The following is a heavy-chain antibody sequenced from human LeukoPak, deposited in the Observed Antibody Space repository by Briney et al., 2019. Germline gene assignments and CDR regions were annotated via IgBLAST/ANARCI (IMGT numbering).Heavy chain of an antibody. J-gene: IGHJ6*02. D-gene: IGHD2-2*01. CDR1: GGSFSGYY. CDR3: AIGTRNYYYGMDV. V-gene: IGHV4-34*01. CDR2: INHSGST. Sequence: SETLSLTCAVYGGSFSGYYWSWIRQPPGKGLEWIGEINHSGSTNYNPSLKSRVTISVDTSKNQFSLKLSSVTAADTAVYYCAIGTRNYYYGMDVWGQGTTVTVSS.